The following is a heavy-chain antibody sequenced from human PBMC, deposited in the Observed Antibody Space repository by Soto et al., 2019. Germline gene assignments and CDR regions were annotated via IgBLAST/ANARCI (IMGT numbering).Heavy chain of an antibody. CDR1: GFTFSSYS. CDR3: ASDGNRGAFDI. CDR2: ISSSSSTI. Sequence: EVQLVESGGGLVQPGGSLRLSCAASGFTFSSYSMNWVRQAPGKGLEWVSYISSSSSTIYYADSVKGGFTISRDNAKNSLYLPMNSVRDEDTAVYYCASDGNRGAFDIWGQGTILTASS. J-gene: IGHJ3*02. V-gene: IGHV3-48*02.